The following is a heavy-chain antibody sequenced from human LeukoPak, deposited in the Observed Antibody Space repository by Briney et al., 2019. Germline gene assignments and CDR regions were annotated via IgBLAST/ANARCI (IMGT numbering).Heavy chain of an antibody. V-gene: IGHV4-30-4*08. CDR3: ARTYDFWSGYPRYFDY. D-gene: IGHD3-3*01. Sequence: SQTLSLTCTVSGGSISSGDYYWSWIRQPPGKGLEWIGYIYYSGSTYYSTSLKSRVTISVDTSKNQFSLKLSSVTAADTAVYYCARTYDFWSGYPRYFDYWGQGTLVTVSS. CDR1: GGSISSGDYY. CDR2: IYYSGST. J-gene: IGHJ4*02.